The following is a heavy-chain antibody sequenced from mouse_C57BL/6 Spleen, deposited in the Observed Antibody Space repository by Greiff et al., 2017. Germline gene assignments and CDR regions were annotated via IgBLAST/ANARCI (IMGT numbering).Heavy chain of an antibody. Sequence: EVKLVESGGDLVKPGGSLKLSCAASGFTFSSYGMSWVRQTPDKRLEWVATISSGGSYIYYPDSVKGRFTISRDNAKNTQYLQMSRLKSEDTALYYCARQAPEFSTTVGAMYYWGQGTSGTVSS. CDR1: GFTFSSYG. V-gene: IGHV5-6*02. CDR2: ISSGGSYI. CDR3: ARQAPEFSTTVGAMYY. J-gene: IGHJ4*01. D-gene: IGHD1-1*01.